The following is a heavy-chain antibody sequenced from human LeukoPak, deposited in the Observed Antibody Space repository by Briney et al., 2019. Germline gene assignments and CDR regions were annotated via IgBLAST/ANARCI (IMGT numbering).Heavy chain of an antibody. CDR1: GYSISSGYY. D-gene: IGHD3-22*01. J-gene: IGHJ4*02. CDR2: IYHSGST. CDR3: ARGVVVISSGDY. V-gene: IGHV4-38-2*01. Sequence: SETLSLTCAVSGYSISSGYYRGWIRQPPGKGLEWIGSIYHSGSTYYNPSLKSRVTISVDTSKNQFSLKLSSVTAADTAVYYCARGVVVISSGDYWGQGTLVTVSS.